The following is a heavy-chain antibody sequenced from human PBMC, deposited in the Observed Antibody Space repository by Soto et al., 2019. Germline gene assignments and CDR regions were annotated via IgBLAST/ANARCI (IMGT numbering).Heavy chain of an antibody. CDR3: TTYSVAAAPVYDH. D-gene: IGHD6-13*01. V-gene: IGHV3-15*01. CDR1: GFTFSNEW. CDR2: IKSRDDGGAT. Sequence: GGSLGLSCAASGFTFSNEWLSWVRQAPGKGLEWVGRIKSRDDGGATNYATTVKGRFIISRDDSKNTLYLQLNNLKPEDTAVYYCTTYSVAAAPVYDHWGQGALVTVSS. J-gene: IGHJ5*02.